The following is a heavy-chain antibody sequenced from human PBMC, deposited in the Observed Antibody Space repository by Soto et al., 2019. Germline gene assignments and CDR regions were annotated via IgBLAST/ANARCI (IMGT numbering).Heavy chain of an antibody. J-gene: IGHJ4*02. CDR3: ATYGSGTYKPTTFDY. V-gene: IGHV4-31*03. CDR2: IYYSGSGST. Sequence: PSETLSLTCTVSGGSISSGVYYWSWIRQHPGKGLEWIGYIYYSGSGSTYYNPSLKSRVTISVDTSKNQFSLKLSSVTAADTAVYYCATYGSGTYKPTTFDYWGQGTLVTVSS. CDR1: GGSISSGVYY. D-gene: IGHD3-10*01.